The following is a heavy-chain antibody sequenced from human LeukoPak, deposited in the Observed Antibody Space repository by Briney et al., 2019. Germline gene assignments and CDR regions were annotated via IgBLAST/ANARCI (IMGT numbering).Heavy chain of an antibody. CDR2: ISGGGGST. D-gene: IGHD3-22*01. Sequence: GGSLRPSCAASGFTFSNYAMSWVRQAPGKGLEWVSAISGGGGSTFYADSVKGRFTISRDNSENTLYLQMSRLRAEDTAAYYCAKSLRTISDSSGFYSFSDYWGQGTLVTVSS. V-gene: IGHV3-23*01. J-gene: IGHJ4*02. CDR1: GFTFSNYA. CDR3: AKSLRTISDSSGFYSFSDY.